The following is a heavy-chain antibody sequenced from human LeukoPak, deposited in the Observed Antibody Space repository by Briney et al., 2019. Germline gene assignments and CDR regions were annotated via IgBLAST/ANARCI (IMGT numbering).Heavy chain of an antibody. Sequence: GGSLRLSCAASGLTVSSNYMSWARQPAGKGLEWVSVLYSGGAPFYAESVKGRFTISRNTSKNTLYLQMNDPRTDETARLYFSKLKGWYGEGFFDYWGQGTMVTVSS. CDR2: LYSGGAP. V-gene: IGHV3-53*01. D-gene: IGHD6-19*01. CDR3: SKLKGWYGEGFFDY. CDR1: GLTVSSNY. J-gene: IGHJ4*02.